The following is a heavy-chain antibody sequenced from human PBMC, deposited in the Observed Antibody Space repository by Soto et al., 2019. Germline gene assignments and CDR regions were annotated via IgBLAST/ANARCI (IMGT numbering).Heavy chain of an antibody. Sequence: SVKVSCKASGGTFSSYAISWVRQAPGQGLEWMGGIIPIFGTANYAQKFQGRVTITADESTSTAYMELSSLRSEDTAVYYCARIVVVVAATPLFYGMDVWGQGTTVTVSS. J-gene: IGHJ6*02. V-gene: IGHV1-69*13. CDR2: IIPIFGTA. CDR1: GGTFSSYA. CDR3: ARIVVVVAATPLFYGMDV. D-gene: IGHD2-15*01.